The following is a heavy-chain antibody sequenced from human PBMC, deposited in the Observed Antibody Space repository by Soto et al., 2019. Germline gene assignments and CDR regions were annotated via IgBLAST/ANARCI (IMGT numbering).Heavy chain of an antibody. V-gene: IGHV1-8*02. CDR2: IIPTSGNT. CDR3: ARGRDYIWGSYRYNWFDP. CDR1: GGTFSSYA. D-gene: IGHD3-16*02. Sequence: GASVKVSCKASGGTFSSYAIRWVRQARGQGIEWMGWIIPTSGNTRYAPKFQGRVTMTRNTSLSTAYMELSSLRSEDTAVYYCARGRDYIWGSYRYNWFDPWGQGTLVTLS. J-gene: IGHJ5*02.